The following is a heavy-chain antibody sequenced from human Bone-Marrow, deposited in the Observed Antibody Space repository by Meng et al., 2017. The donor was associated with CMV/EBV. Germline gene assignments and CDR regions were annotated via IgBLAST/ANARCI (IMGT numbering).Heavy chain of an antibody. CDR1: GFTFSSYA. V-gene: IGHV3-30*04. J-gene: IGHJ4*02. D-gene: IGHD2-2*01. CDR2: ISYDGSNK. Sequence: GESLKISCAASGFTFSSYAMHWVRQAPGKGLEWVAVISYDGSNKYYADSVKGRFTISRDNSKNTLYLQMNSLRAEDTAVYYCARDRGVVVPAATYWGQGPLVTVYS. CDR3: ARDRGVVVPAATY.